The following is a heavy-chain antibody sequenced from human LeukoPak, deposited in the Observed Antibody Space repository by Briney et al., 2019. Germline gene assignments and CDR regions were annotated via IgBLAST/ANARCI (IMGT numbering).Heavy chain of an antibody. CDR3: ARDRSPTVTTFFPRFEGDDNWFDP. D-gene: IGHD4-11*01. Sequence: PSETLSLTCTVSGGSISSSSYYWGWIRQPPGKGLEWIGSIYYSGSTYYNPSLKSRVTISVDTSKNQFSLKLSSVTAADTAVYYCARDRSPTVTTFFPRFEGDDNWFDPWGQGTLVTVSS. J-gene: IGHJ5*02. CDR1: GGSISSSSYY. CDR2: IYYSGST. V-gene: IGHV4-39*07.